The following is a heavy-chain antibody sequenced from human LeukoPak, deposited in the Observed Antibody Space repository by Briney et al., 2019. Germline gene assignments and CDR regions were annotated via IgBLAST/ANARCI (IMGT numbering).Heavy chain of an antibody. CDR3: AKSWGSDAFDI. CDR2: INPSGGST. Sequence: ASVKVSCKASGYTFTSYYMHWVRQAPGQGLEWMGIINPSGGSTSYAQKFQGRVTMTRDMSTSTVYMELSSLRSEDTAVYYCAKSWGSDAFDIWGQGTMVTVSS. V-gene: IGHV1-46*01. D-gene: IGHD6-13*01. CDR1: GYTFTSYY. J-gene: IGHJ3*02.